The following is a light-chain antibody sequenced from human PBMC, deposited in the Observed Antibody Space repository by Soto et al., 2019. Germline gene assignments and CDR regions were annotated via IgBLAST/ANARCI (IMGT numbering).Light chain of an antibody. CDR3: QSYDSSLTGWV. Sequence: QSVLTQPPSVSGAPGQRVTISCTGSSSNIRAGYDVHWYQQLPGTAPKLLIYGNNNRPSGVPDRFSGSKSGASASLAITGLQAEDEADYYCQSYDSSLTGWVFGGGTKLTVL. J-gene: IGLJ3*02. CDR1: SSNIRAGYD. CDR2: GNN. V-gene: IGLV1-40*01.